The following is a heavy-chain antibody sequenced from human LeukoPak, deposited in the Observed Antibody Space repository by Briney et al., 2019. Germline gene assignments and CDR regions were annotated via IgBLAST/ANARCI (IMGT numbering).Heavy chain of an antibody. V-gene: IGHV3-21*01. CDR2: ISSSSTYV. J-gene: IGHJ4*02. Sequence: GGSLRLSCAASGFTSSSYSMSWVRQAPGKGLEWVSSISSSSTYVYYADSVKGRFTISRDNAKISLCLQMNSLGAEDTAVYYCARDLRDSYGFFAFDYWGQGTLVTVSS. D-gene: IGHD5-18*01. CDR1: GFTSSSYS. CDR3: ARDLRDSYGFFAFDY.